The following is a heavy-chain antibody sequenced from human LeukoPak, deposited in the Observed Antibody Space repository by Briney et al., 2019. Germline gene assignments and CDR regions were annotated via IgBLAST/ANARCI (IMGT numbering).Heavy chain of an antibody. V-gene: IGHV4-59*01. CDR1: GGSISSYY. CDR2: IHYSGST. D-gene: IGHD5-12*01. CDR3: ARTTEGYAGGPGYSYYYYMDV. Sequence: SETLSLTYTDSGGSISSYYWSWIRQPPGKGLEWIRYIHYSGSTHYNPSLKSRVTISVDTSKNQVSLKLRSVTAADTAVYYCARTTEGYAGGPGYSYYYYMDVWGKGTTVTISS. J-gene: IGHJ6*03.